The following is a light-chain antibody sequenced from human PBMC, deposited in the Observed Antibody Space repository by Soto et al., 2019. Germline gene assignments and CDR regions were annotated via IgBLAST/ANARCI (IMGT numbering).Light chain of an antibody. J-gene: IGKJ1*01. CDR1: QSISAW. CDR2: KAS. Sequence: DIQMTQSPSTLSASVGDRVTITCRASQSISAWLAWYQQKPGKAPKLLIYKASSLESGVPSRFSGSGSGTEFTLTISSLQPDDFATYYCQQYNNNGSWTFGQGTKVQIK. V-gene: IGKV1-5*03. CDR3: QQYNNNGSWT.